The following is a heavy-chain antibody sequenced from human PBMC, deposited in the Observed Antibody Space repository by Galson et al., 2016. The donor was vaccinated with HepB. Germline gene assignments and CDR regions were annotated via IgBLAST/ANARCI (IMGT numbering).Heavy chain of an antibody. D-gene: IGHD3-16*01. CDR3: ASWELRGPAPVDY. CDR1: GGSISSVTW. V-gene: IGHV4-4*02. Sequence: SETLSLTCAVSGGSISSVTWWTWVRQPPGKRLEWIGEIYRGGATNYNPSLKSRVTISLDKSRNQFSLNLYSMTAADTAVYFCASWELRGPAPVDYWGQGTLVTVSS. J-gene: IGHJ4*02. CDR2: IYRGGAT.